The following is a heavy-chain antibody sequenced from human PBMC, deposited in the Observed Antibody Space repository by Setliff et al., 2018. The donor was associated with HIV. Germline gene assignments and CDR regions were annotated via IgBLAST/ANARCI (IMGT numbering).Heavy chain of an antibody. CDR3: ARVASYDFWSGYLHYFDY. J-gene: IGHJ4*02. D-gene: IGHD3-3*01. Sequence: PSETLSLTCAVYGGSFSGYYWSWIRQPPGKGLEWIGEINHGGSIDSNPSLKSRVTISVDTSKNQFSLNLTSVTAADTAVYYCARVASYDFWSGYLHYFDYWGQGTPVTVSS. V-gene: IGHV4-34*01. CDR1: GGSFSGYY. CDR2: INHGGSI.